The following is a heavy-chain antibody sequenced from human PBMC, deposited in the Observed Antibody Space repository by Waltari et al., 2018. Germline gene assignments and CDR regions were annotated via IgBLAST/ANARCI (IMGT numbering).Heavy chain of an antibody. J-gene: IGHJ3*01. V-gene: IGHV3-21*01. CDR3: ASISSGGSIAA. Sequence: EVQLVESGGGLVKPGGSLRLSCAASGFTFSSYSMNWVRQAPGKGLEWVSSISSSSSYIYYADSVKGRFTISRDNAKNSLYLQMNSLRAEDTVVYYCASISSGGSIAAWGQGTMVTVSS. CDR1: GFTFSSYS. CDR2: ISSSSSYI. D-gene: IGHD2-15*01.